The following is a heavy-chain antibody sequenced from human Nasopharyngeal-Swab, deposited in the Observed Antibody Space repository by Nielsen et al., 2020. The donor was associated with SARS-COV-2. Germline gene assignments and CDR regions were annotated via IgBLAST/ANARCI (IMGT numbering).Heavy chain of an antibody. CDR3: ARARGAYGDYYYYYYTDV. D-gene: IGHD4-17*01. Sequence: WVGKWPSRGLEWLGRTYYRSKWYNDYAVSVKSRITINPDTSKNQFSLHLNSVTPEDTAVYYSARARGAYGDYYYYYYTDVWGKGTTVTVSS. V-gene: IGHV6-1*01. J-gene: IGHJ6*03. CDR2: TYYRSKWYN.